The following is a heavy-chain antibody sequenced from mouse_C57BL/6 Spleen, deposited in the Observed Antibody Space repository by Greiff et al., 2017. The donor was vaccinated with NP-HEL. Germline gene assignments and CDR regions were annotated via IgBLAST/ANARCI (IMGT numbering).Heavy chain of an antibody. CDR1: GFTFSSYA. CDR2: ISDGGSYT. CDR3: ASDYYGSSPYAMDD. Sequence: EVQLVESGGGLVKPGGSLKLSCAASGFTFSSYAMSWVRQTPDKRLEWVATISDGGSYTYYPDNVKGRFTISRDNAKNNLYLQMSHLKSEDTAMYDCASDYYGSSPYAMDDWGQGTSVTVAA. D-gene: IGHD1-1*01. V-gene: IGHV5-4*01. J-gene: IGHJ4*01.